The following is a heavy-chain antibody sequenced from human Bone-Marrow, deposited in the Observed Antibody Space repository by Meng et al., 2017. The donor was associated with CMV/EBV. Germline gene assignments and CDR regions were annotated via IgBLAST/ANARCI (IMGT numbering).Heavy chain of an antibody. CDR1: VGTFSSYT. Sequence: SVKVSCKASVGTFSSYTISWVRQAPGQGLEWMGRIIPILGIANYAQKFQGRVTITADKSTSTAYMELSSLRSEDTAVYYCARDPRFLGATNYYYYYGMDVWGQGTTVTVSS. J-gene: IGHJ6*02. D-gene: IGHD3-3*01. CDR3: ARDPRFLGATNYYYYYGMDV. CDR2: IIPILGIA. V-gene: IGHV1-69*04.